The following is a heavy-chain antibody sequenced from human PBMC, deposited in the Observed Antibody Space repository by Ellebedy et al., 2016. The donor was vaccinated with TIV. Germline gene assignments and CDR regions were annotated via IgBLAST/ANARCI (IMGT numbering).Heavy chain of an antibody. D-gene: IGHD2/OR15-2a*01. CDR3: ARDDEYRFDY. J-gene: IGHJ4*02. CDR2: IWYDGSNE. CDR1: GFTFSNYG. V-gene: IGHV3-33*01. Sequence: GESLKISCAASGFTFSNYGMYWVRQAPGKGLEWVAIIWYDGSNEYYADSVKCRFTISRDNSKNTLYLQMNSLRAEDSAVYYCARDDEYRFDYWGQGALVTVSS.